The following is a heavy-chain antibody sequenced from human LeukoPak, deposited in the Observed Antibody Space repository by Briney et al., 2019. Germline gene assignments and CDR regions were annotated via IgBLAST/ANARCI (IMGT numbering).Heavy chain of an antibody. V-gene: IGHV3-30*02. J-gene: IGHJ4*02. Sequence: PGGSLRLSCAASGFIFSSYGMHWVRQAPGKGLEWVAFIRYDGSNKYYADSVKGRFTISRDNSKNTLYLQMNSLRAEDTAVYYCARGQAYCGGDCYYYWGQGTLVTVSS. D-gene: IGHD2-21*02. CDR3: ARGQAYCGGDCYYY. CDR1: GFIFSSYG. CDR2: IRYDGSNK.